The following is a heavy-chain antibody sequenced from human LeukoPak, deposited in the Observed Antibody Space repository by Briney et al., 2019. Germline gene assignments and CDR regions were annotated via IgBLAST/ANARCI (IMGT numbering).Heavy chain of an antibody. CDR2: ISSSGSTI. D-gene: IGHD6-19*01. CDR1: GFTFSDYY. Sequence: GGSMRLSCAASGFTFSDYYMSWIRQAPGKGLEWVSYISSSGSTIYYADSVKGRFTISRDNAKNSLYLQMNSLRAEDTAVYYCARYVAGPTPDAFDIWGQGTMVTVSS. J-gene: IGHJ3*02. CDR3: ARYVAGPTPDAFDI. V-gene: IGHV3-11*04.